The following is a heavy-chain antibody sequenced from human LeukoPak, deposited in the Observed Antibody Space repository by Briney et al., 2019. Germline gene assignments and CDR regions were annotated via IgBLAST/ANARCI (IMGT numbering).Heavy chain of an antibody. D-gene: IGHD4-23*01. CDR3: AREGGGNSYYFDY. CDR1: GFTFSSYE. V-gene: IGHV3-48*03. CDR2: INRSGTST. Sequence: GGSLRLSCAASGFTFSSYEMNWVRQAPGKGLEWVSYINRSGTSTYYADSVKGRFTISRDNAKNSLYLQMNSLRAEDTAVYYCAREGGGNSYYFDYWGQGTLVTVSS. J-gene: IGHJ4*02.